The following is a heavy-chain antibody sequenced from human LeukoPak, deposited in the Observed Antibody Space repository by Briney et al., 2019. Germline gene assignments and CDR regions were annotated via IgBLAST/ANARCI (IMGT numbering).Heavy chain of an antibody. CDR3: ARVLKVVVVPTNWFDP. D-gene: IGHD2-2*01. V-gene: IGHV4-34*01. CDR2: INRSGST. J-gene: IGHJ5*02. CDR1: GGSFSGYY. Sequence: SETLSLTXAVYGGSFSGYYWSWIRQPPGKGLEWIGEINRSGSTNYNPSLKSRVTISVDTSKNQFSLKLCSVTAADTAVYYCARVLKVVVVPTNWFDPWGQGNLVTVSS.